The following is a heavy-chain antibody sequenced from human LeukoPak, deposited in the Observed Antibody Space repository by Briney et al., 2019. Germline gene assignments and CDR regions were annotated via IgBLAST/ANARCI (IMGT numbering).Heavy chain of an antibody. Sequence: PSETLSLTCAVYGGSFSGYYWSWIRQPPGKGLEWIGEINHSGSTNYNPSLKSRVTISVDTSKNQFSLKLSSVTAADTAVYYCARGAGALDYWGQGTLVTVSS. CDR2: INHSGST. D-gene: IGHD6-13*01. CDR3: ARGAGALDY. V-gene: IGHV4-34*01. J-gene: IGHJ4*02. CDR1: GGSFSGYY.